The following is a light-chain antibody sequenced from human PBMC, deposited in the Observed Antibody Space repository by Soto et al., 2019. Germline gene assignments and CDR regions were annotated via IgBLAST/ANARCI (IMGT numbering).Light chain of an antibody. CDR2: DAS. CDR1: QSVSSY. J-gene: IGKJ4*01. Sequence: EIVLTKSPATLSLSPGERATLSCRASQSVSSYLAWYQQKPGQAPRLLIYDASNRATGIPARFSGSGSGTDFTLTISSLEPEDFAVYYCQEFASNFGGGTKVDIK. V-gene: IGKV3-11*01. CDR3: QEFASN.